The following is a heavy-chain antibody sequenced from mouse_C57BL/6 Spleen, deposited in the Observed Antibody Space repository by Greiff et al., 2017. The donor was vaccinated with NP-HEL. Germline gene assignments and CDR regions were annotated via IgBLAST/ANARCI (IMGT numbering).Heavy chain of an antibody. CDR3: ARDYSNDEGFAY. CDR2: ISYDGSN. D-gene: IGHD2-12*01. J-gene: IGHJ3*01. V-gene: IGHV3-6*01. CDR1: GYSITSGYY. Sequence: EVQLQESGPGLVKPSQSLSLTCSVTGYSITSGYYWNWIRQFPGNKLEWMGYISYDGSNNYNPSLKNRISITRDTSKNQFFLKLNSVTTEDTATYYCARDYSNDEGFAYWGQGTQVTVSA.